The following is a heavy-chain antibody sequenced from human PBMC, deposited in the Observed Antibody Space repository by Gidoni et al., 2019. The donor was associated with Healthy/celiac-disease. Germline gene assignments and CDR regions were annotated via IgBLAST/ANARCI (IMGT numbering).Heavy chain of an antibody. J-gene: IGHJ4*02. Sequence: EVQLLESGGGLVQPGGSLRLSCAASGVTFSSYAMSWVRQAPGKGLEWVSAISGSGGSTYYADSVKGRFTISRDNSKNTLYLQMNSVRAEDTAVYYCAKGTVVWIQLWFNYWGQGTLVTVSS. CDR3: AKGTVVWIQLWFNY. V-gene: IGHV3-23*01. CDR1: GVTFSSYA. D-gene: IGHD5-18*01. CDR2: ISGSGGST.